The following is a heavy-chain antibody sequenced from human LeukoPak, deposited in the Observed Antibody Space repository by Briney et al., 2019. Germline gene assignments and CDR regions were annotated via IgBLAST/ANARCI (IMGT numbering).Heavy chain of an antibody. Sequence: PGGSLRLSCAASGSTFSSNSMNWVRQAPGKGLEWVSYISGSRSTIYYADSVKGRFTISRDNAKNSLYLQMNSLRAEDTAVYYCARDSSGYDVRYYYYMDVWGKGTTVTVPS. CDR3: ARDSSGYDVRYYYYMDV. V-gene: IGHV3-48*01. D-gene: IGHD5-12*01. CDR1: GSTFSSNS. CDR2: ISGSRSTI. J-gene: IGHJ6*03.